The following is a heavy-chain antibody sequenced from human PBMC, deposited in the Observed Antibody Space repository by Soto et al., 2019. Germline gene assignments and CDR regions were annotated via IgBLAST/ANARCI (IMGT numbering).Heavy chain of an antibody. CDR1: GGTFSRFA. Sequence: QVQLVQSGAEVKKPESSVKVSCKAYGGTFSRFAISWVRQAPGQGLEWMGGITPIFGTANYAKNFQGRLSITADEPTSTVYMDLRSLRYEDTAVYYFARQFHFDRSGYYYAYWGQGTLVSVSS. CDR2: ITPIFGTA. J-gene: IGHJ4*02. V-gene: IGHV1-69*01. D-gene: IGHD3-22*01. CDR3: ARQFHFDRSGYYYAY.